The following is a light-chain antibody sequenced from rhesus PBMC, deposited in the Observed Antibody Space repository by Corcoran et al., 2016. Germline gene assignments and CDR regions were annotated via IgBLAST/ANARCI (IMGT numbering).Light chain of an antibody. Sequence: DIQMTQSPSSLSASVGDRVTITCRASQGISNWLAWYQQKPGKAPKLLIYRASKLETGVPSRFSVSGSGTEFTLTISSLQPEYIATYYCQQHDNSPFTFGPGTKLDIK. CDR2: RAS. J-gene: IGKJ3*01. CDR1: QGISNW. V-gene: IGKV1-69*01. CDR3: QQHDNSPFT.